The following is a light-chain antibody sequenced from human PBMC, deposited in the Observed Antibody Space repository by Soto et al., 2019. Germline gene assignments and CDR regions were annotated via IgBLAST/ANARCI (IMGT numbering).Light chain of an antibody. CDR3: QQRRDWPLT. V-gene: IGKV3-11*01. CDR1: QSLNSY. J-gene: IGKJ4*01. Sequence: EIVLTQSSATLSLSPGERATLSCRASQSLNSYLAWFQQKPGQAPRLLIYDSSNRATGIPARFSGSGSGTDFTLTISSLEPADFAVYYCQQRRDWPLTFGGGTKVEIK. CDR2: DSS.